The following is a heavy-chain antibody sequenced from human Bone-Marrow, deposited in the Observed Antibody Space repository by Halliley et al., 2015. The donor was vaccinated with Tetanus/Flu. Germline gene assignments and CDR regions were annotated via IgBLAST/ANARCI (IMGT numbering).Heavy chain of an antibody. D-gene: IGHD4-17*01. CDR3: ARDRHGDYYHYYGMDV. CDR2: TGYDGDNT. V-gene: IGHV3-30-3*01. Sequence: VTGYDGDNTYYSDSVKGRFTISRDNARDTLYLQMDSLRPEDSGVYYCARDRHGDYYHYYGMDVWGQGTTVIVS. J-gene: IGHJ6*02.